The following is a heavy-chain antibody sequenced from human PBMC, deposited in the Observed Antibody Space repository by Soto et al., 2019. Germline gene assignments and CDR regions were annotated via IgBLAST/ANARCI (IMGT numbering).Heavy chain of an antibody. J-gene: IGHJ6*03. CDR3: ARGGTLLDDYGDAYYYYYLDV. D-gene: IGHD4-17*01. V-gene: IGHV4-34*01. Sequence: QVQLQQWGAGLLKPSETLSLTCAVYGGSFSGYYWSWIRQPPGKGLEWIGEINHSGSTNYNPSLKSRVTISVDTSTNQFSLKLSSVTAADTAVYYCARGGTLLDDYGDAYYYYYLDVWGKGTTVTVSS. CDR2: INHSGST. CDR1: GGSFSGYY.